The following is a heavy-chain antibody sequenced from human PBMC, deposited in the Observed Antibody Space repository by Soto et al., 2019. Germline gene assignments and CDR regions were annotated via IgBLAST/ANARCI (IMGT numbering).Heavy chain of an antibody. D-gene: IGHD1-1*01. CDR1: GYTFTSYD. Sequence: QVQLVQSGAEVKKPGASVKVSCKASGYTFTSYDINWVRQATGQGLEWMGWMNPNSGNTGYAQKYQGRGTMTRNTSISTAYMELSSLRSEDTAVYYCARYRDGYNSAYSYYGMDVWGQGTTVTVSS. CDR3: ARYRDGYNSAYSYYGMDV. J-gene: IGHJ6*02. CDR2: MNPNSGNT. V-gene: IGHV1-8*01.